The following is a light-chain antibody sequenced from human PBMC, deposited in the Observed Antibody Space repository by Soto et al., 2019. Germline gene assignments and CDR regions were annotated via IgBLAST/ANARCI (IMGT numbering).Light chain of an antibody. CDR3: QQYANLPFT. Sequence: EIVLTQSPGTLPLSPGERATLSCRASQSVSSKYLVWYQQKPCQAPRPLIYGASIRATGIPDRFSGSGSGTDFTLTISRLEPEDFAVYYCQQYANLPFTFGQGTKLEIK. J-gene: IGKJ2*01. V-gene: IGKV3-20*01. CDR1: QSVSSKY. CDR2: GAS.